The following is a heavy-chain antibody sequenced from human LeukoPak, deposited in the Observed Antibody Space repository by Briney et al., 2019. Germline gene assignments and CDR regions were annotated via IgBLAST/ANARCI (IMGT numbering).Heavy chain of an antibody. Sequence: GGSLRLSCAASGFTFSSYAMSWVRQAPGKGLEWVSAISGSGGSTYYADSVKGRFTISRDNSKNTLYLQMNSLRAEDTAVYYCAKDSLLAYYYDSSGYYFPRYFDYWGQGTLVTVSS. V-gene: IGHV3-23*01. CDR3: AKDSLLAYYYDSSGYYFPRYFDY. CDR1: GFTFSSYA. CDR2: ISGSGGST. J-gene: IGHJ4*02. D-gene: IGHD3-22*01.